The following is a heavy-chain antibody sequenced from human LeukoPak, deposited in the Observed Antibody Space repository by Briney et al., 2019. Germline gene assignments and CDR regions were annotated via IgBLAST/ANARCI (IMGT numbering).Heavy chain of an antibody. D-gene: IGHD4-17*01. CDR2: IKQDGSER. J-gene: IGHJ4*02. CDR1: GFTFTIYY. CDR3: ARVYGDYVDY. V-gene: IGHV3-7*01. Sequence: GGSLRLSCAASGFTFTIYYMSWVRQAPGKGLEWAANIKQDGSERYYVDSVKGRFTISRDNANNSLYLQMNSLRAEDTAVYYCARVYGDYVDYWGQGTLVTVSS.